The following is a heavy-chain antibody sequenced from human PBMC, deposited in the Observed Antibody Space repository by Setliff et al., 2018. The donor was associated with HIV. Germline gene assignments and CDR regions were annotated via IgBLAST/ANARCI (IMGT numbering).Heavy chain of an antibody. CDR1: GYTFTTYG. D-gene: IGHD4-17*01. CDR3: ARDYGGNSRGDYYYGMDV. J-gene: IGHJ6*02. V-gene: IGHV1-18*01. Sequence: ASVKVSCKASGYTFTTYGISWVRQAPGHGLEWMGWISPYIGHTNYAQNFQGRVTMTIDTSTSTAYMELRSLRSDDTAVYYCARDYGGNSRGDYYYGMDVWGQGTTVTVSS. CDR2: ISPYIGHT.